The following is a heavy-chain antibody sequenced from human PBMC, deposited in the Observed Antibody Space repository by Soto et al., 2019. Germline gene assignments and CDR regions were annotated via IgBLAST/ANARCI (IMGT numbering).Heavy chain of an antibody. J-gene: IGHJ4*02. D-gene: IGHD2-8*01. CDR2: INRSGDTK. Sequence: GGSLRLSCAASGFTFSTYEMNWVRQAPGKGLQWVSYINRSGDTKHYADSAKGRFTISRDNAKNSLYLQMNSLRAEDTALYYCVSVNGYFESWGQGTLVTVSS. CDR3: VSVNGYFES. V-gene: IGHV3-48*03. CDR1: GFTFSTYE.